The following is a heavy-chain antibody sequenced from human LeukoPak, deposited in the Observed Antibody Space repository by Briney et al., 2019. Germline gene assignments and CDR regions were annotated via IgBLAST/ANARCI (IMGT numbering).Heavy chain of an antibody. V-gene: IGHV4-34*01. D-gene: IGHD2-15*01. CDR3: ARRPYCSGGSCYSFGWFDP. CDR2: INHSGST. J-gene: IGHJ5*02. Sequence: SETLSLTCAVYGGSFSGYYWSWIRQPPGKGLEWIGEINHSGSTNYNPSLKSRVTISVDTSKNQFSLKLSSVTAADTAAYYCARRPYCSGGSCYSFGWFDPWGQGTLVTVSS. CDR1: GGSFSGYY.